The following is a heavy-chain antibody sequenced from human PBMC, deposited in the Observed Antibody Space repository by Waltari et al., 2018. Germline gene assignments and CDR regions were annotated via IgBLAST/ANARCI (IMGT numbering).Heavy chain of an antibody. J-gene: IGHJ5*02. CDR1: GGSLSRTSHS. V-gene: IGHV4-39*07. Sequence: QLQLQESGPGLVKPSETLSLTCSVSGGSLSRTSHSWGWIRPPPGKGLEWIGSIYYSGTTYYNLSLKSRVTLSVDTSKNQFSLKLSSVTAADTAMYFCARVVRGGYYTGWFDTWGQGALVTVSS. D-gene: IGHD3-22*01. CDR3: ARVVRGGYYTGWFDT. CDR2: IYYSGTT.